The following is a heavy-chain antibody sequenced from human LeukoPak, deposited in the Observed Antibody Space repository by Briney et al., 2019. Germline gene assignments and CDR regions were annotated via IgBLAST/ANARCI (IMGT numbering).Heavy chain of an antibody. CDR3: ARGSYYGSGSYRY. Sequence: GGSLRLSCAASGFTFSSYWMSWVRQAPGKGLEWVANIKRDGSEKYYVDSVKGRFTISRDNAKNSLYLQMNSLRAEDTAVYYCARGSYYGSGSYRYWGQGTLVTVSS. J-gene: IGHJ4*02. CDR1: GFTFSSYW. CDR2: IKRDGSEK. D-gene: IGHD3-10*01. V-gene: IGHV3-7*01.